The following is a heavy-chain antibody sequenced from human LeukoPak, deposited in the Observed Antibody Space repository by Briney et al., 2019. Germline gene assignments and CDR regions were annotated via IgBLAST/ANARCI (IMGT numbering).Heavy chain of an antibody. Sequence: GGSLRLSCAASGFTFSSSAMSWVRQAPGKGLEWVSSISGSGSGGSTYYADSVKGRFTISRDNSKDTLYLQMNSLRAEDTAVYYCANYGPPDYWGQGTLVTVSS. D-gene: IGHD3-10*01. CDR3: ANYGPPDY. CDR2: ISGSGSGGST. J-gene: IGHJ4*02. CDR1: GFTFSSSA. V-gene: IGHV3-23*01.